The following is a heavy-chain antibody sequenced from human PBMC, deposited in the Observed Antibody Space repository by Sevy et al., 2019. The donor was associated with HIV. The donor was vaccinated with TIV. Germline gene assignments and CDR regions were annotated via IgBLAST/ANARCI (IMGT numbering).Heavy chain of an antibody. J-gene: IGHJ4*02. CDR2: ISAYNGNT. CDR3: ARGPRKYYDSSGYYYPPSY. CDR1: GYTFTSYG. V-gene: IGHV1-18*01. Sequence: ASVKVSCEASGYTFTSYGIIWVRQAPGQGLEWMGWISAYNGNTNYAQRLQARVTMTTDPSTSTAYLELTSLRSDDTAVYYWARGPRKYYDSSGYYYPPSYWGQGTLVTVSS. D-gene: IGHD3-22*01.